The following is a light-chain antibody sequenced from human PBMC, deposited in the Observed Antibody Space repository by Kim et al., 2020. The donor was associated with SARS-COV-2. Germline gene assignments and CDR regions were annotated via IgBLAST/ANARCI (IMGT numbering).Light chain of an antibody. CDR1: QGINTY. J-gene: IGKJ4*01. V-gene: IGKV1-9*01. CDR2: AAS. Sequence: DIQLTQSPSFLSASVGDRVTITCRASQGINTYLAWYQQKPGKAPKLLIYAASTLQSGVPSRLSGSGSGTEFTLTISSLQPEDFAIYYCQQLSSYPLTFGGGTKVDIK. CDR3: QQLSSYPLT.